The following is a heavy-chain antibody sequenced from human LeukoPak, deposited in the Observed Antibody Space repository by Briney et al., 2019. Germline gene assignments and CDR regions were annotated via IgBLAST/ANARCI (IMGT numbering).Heavy chain of an antibody. Sequence: PSETLFLTCAVYGGSFSGYYWSWIRQPPGKGLEWIGEINHSGSTNCNPSLKSRVTISVDTSKNQFSLKLSSVTAADTAVYYCARGLGEVGATLGNYWGQGTLVTVSS. J-gene: IGHJ4*02. V-gene: IGHV4-34*01. D-gene: IGHD1-26*01. CDR3: ARGLGEVGATLGNY. CDR2: INHSGST. CDR1: GGSFSGYY.